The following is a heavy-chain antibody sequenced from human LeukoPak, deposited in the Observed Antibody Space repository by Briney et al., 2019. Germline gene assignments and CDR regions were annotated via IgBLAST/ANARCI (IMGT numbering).Heavy chain of an antibody. Sequence: GGSLRLSCAASGFTFSSYAMSWVRQAPGKGLEWVSAISGSGGSTYYADSVKGRFTISRDNSKNTLYLQMNSLRAEDTAVYYCAKAPPFGSGSYYLDAFDIWGQGTMVTVSS. J-gene: IGHJ3*02. CDR1: GFTFSSYA. V-gene: IGHV3-23*01. CDR2: ISGSGGST. D-gene: IGHD3-10*01. CDR3: AKAPPFGSGSYYLDAFDI.